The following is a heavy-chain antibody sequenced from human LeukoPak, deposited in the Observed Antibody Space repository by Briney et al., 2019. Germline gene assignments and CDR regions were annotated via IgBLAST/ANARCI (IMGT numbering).Heavy chain of an antibody. CDR1: GFPFSSYS. CDR3: VRVKGTYFDF. Sequence: PGGPLRFSCAASGFPFSSYSMNWVRQAPGKGLEWVSYISASGSNIYYLDSVKGRFTVSRDNAMNSLFLQMDRPRAEDTAVYYCVRVKGTYFDFWGQGTLVTVSS. D-gene: IGHD1-1*01. V-gene: IGHV3-48*01. J-gene: IGHJ4*02. CDR2: ISASGSNI.